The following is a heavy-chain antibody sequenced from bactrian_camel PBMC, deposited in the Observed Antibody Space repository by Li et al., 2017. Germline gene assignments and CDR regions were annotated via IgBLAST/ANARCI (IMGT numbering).Heavy chain of an antibody. J-gene: IGHJ4*01. CDR2: LASDGSS. CDR1: GFQFADYP. V-gene: IGHV3S10*01. D-gene: IGHD2*01. Sequence: VQLVESGGGLVQPGGSLRLSCSASGFQFADYPMSWVRQAPGKEREGVASLASDGSSIYANSLKGRFSISKDNARNWLDLQMDSLEPGDTARYYCAADRRRHGPPSLRPGDYSVWGQGTQVTVS. CDR3: AADRRRHGPPSLRPGDYSV.